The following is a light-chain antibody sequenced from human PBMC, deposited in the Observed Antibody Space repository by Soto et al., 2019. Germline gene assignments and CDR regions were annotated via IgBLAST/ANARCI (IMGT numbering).Light chain of an antibody. CDR2: DTS. J-gene: IGLJ2*01. Sequence: QAVGTQEPSLTLSPGGTVTLTCGSSTGAVTSNHHPYWFQQKAGQAPRTLIYDTSNKHSWTPARFSGSLLGDKAALTLSGAQPEDQAQYYCLLSYNAARVFGGGTKLTLL. CDR1: TGAVTSNHH. CDR3: LLSYNAARV. V-gene: IGLV7-46*01.